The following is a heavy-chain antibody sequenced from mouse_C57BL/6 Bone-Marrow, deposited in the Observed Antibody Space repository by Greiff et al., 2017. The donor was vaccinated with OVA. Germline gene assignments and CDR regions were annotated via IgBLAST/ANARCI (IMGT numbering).Heavy chain of an antibody. Sequence: EVKLMESGPGLVKPSQSLSLTCSVTGYSITSGYYWNWIRQFPGNKLEWMGYISYDGSNNYNPSLKNRISITRDTSKNQFFLKLNSVTTEDTATYYCARDRATTRYFDVWGTGTTVTVSS. V-gene: IGHV3-6*01. CDR2: ISYDGSN. D-gene: IGHD3-1*01. J-gene: IGHJ1*03. CDR3: ARDRATTRYFDV. CDR1: GYSITSGYY.